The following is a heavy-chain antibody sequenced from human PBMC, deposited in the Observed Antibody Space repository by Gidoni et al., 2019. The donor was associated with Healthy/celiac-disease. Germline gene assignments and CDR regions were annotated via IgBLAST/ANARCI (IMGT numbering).Heavy chain of an antibody. D-gene: IGHD3-16*02. Sequence: EVQLVETGGGLIQPGGSLRLSCAASGFTVSSHYMSWLRQAPGKGLEWVSVIYSGGSTYYADSVKGRFTISRDNSKNTLYLQMNSLRAEDTAVYYCARASGADYDYIWGSYRYNDAFDIWGQGTMVTVSS. V-gene: IGHV3-53*02. CDR3: ARASGADYDYIWGSYRYNDAFDI. J-gene: IGHJ3*02. CDR1: GFTVSSHY. CDR2: IYSGGST.